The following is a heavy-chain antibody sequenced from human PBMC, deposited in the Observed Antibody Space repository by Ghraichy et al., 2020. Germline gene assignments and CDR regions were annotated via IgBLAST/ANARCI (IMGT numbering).Heavy chain of an antibody. CDR1: GFTFSSYG. CDR3: ARDQFDDFWSPRGSYYYYMDV. V-gene: IGHV3-33*01. Sequence: GGSLRLSCAASGFTFSSYGMHWVRQAPGKGLEWVAVIWYDGSNKYYADSVKGRFTISRDNSKNTLYLQMNSLRAEDTAVYYCARDQFDDFWSPRGSYYYYMDVWGKGTTVTVSS. D-gene: IGHD3-3*01. CDR2: IWYDGSNK. J-gene: IGHJ6*03.